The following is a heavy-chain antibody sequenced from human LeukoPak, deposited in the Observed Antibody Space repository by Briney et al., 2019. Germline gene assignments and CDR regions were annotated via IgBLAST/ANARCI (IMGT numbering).Heavy chain of an antibody. Sequence: SVKVSCKASGGTFSSYAISWVRQAPGQGLEWMGGIIPIFGTANYAQKFQGRVTITADESTSTAYMELSSLRSDDTAVYSCARVFVVAATHWFDPWGQGTLVTVSS. J-gene: IGHJ5*02. CDR2: IIPIFGTA. D-gene: IGHD2-15*01. CDR1: GGTFSSYA. V-gene: IGHV1-69*01. CDR3: ARVFVVAATHWFDP.